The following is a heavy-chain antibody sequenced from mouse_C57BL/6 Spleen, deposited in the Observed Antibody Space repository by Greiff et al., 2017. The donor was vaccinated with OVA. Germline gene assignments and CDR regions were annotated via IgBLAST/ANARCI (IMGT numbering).Heavy chain of an antibody. Sequence: VQLQQPGAELVRPGSSVKLSCKASGYTFTSYWMHWVKQRPIQGLEWIGNIDPSDSETHYNQKFKDNATLTVDKSSSTAYMQLSSLTSETSAVSNCEREATGTRNFDYWGQGTSLTVSS. V-gene: IGHV1-52*01. CDR3: EREATGTRNFDY. CDR2: IDPSDSET. CDR1: GYTFTSYW. D-gene: IGHD4-1*01. J-gene: IGHJ2*02.